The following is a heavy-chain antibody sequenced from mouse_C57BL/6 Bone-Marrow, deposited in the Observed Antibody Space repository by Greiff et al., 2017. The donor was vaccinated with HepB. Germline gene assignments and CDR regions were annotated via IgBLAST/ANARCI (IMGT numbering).Heavy chain of an antibody. CDR3: ARMGLWLRPVYFDY. CDR2: IWWDDDK. CDR1: GFSLSTFGMG. Sequence: QVQLKESGPGILQPSQTLSLTCSFSGFSLSTFGMGVGWIRQPSGKGLEWLAHIWWDDDKYYNPALKSRLTISKDTSKNQVFLKIANVDTADTATYYCARMGLWLRPVYFDYWGQGTTLTVSS. V-gene: IGHV8-8*01. D-gene: IGHD2-2*01. J-gene: IGHJ2*01.